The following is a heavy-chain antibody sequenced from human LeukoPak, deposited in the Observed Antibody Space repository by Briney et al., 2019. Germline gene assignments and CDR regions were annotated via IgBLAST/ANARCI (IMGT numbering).Heavy chain of an antibody. CDR2: IYYSGST. CDR3: ARGALWFGAAGFDY. Sequence: SETLSLTCTVSGGSISSSSYYWGWIRQPPGKGLEWIGYIYYSGSTNYNPSPKTRVTISVDTSKNQFSLKLSSVTAADTAVYYCARGALWFGAAGFDYWGQGTLVTVSS. D-gene: IGHD3-10*01. J-gene: IGHJ4*02. V-gene: IGHV4-61*05. CDR1: GGSISSSSYY.